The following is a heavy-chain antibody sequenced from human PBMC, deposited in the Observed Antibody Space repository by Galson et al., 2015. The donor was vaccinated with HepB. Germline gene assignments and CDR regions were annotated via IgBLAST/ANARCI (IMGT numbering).Heavy chain of an antibody. Sequence: SLRLSCAASGFTFSSYSMNWVRQAPGKGLEWVSSISSSSSYIYYADSVKGRFTISRDNAKNSLYLQMNSLRAEDTAVYYCARDHDYGDYAPGNYWGQGTLVTVSS. CDR3: ARDHDYGDYAPGNY. CDR1: GFTFSSYS. D-gene: IGHD4-17*01. CDR2: ISSSSSYI. V-gene: IGHV3-21*01. J-gene: IGHJ4*02.